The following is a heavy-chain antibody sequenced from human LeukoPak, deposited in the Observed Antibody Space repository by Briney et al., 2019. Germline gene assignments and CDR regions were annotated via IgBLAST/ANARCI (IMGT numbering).Heavy chain of an antibody. CDR3: VGGDIVVVVAATGAFDI. D-gene: IGHD2-15*01. V-gene: IGHV1-46*01. J-gene: IGHJ3*02. Sequence: GDSVKVSCKAFGYTFTSYYMHWVRQAPGQGLEWMGIVNPSGGSTAYAQKFQDRVTMTRDMSTSTAYMELSSLRSEDTAVYYCVGGDIVVVVAATGAFDIWGQGTMVTVSS. CDR1: GYTFTSYY. CDR2: VNPSGGST.